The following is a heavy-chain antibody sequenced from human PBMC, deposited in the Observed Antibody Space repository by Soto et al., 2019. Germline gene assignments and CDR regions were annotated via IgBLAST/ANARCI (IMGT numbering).Heavy chain of an antibody. CDR2: IIPISGTT. CDR1: GDVFRSYG. Sequence: GASVKVSCKASGDVFRSYGINWVRQAPGQGLEWMGGIIPISGTTNYAQKFQGRVIIERDTSASTAYMELSSLRSEDTAVYYCARGGYFDSSNYLAYWGLGTLVTVSS. J-gene: IGHJ4*02. V-gene: IGHV1-69*05. D-gene: IGHD3-22*01. CDR3: ARGGYFDSSNYLAY.